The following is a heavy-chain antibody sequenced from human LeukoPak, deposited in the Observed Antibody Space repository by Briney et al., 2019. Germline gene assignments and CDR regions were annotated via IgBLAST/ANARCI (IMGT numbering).Heavy chain of an antibody. Sequence: GGSLRLSCAASGFTFSSYGMHWVRQAPGKGLEWVAVISYDGGNKYYADSVKGRFTISRDNSKNTLYLQMNSLRAEDTAVYYCAKDRRWLRLGADYWGQGTLVTVSS. D-gene: IGHD5-12*01. CDR2: ISYDGGNK. CDR1: GFTFSSYG. J-gene: IGHJ4*02. V-gene: IGHV3-30*18. CDR3: AKDRRWLRLGADY.